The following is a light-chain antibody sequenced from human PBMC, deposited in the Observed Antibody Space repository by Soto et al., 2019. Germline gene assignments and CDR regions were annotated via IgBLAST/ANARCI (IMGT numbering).Light chain of an antibody. CDR3: CSYVGSNYV. CDR2: EVS. Sequence: QSVLTQPASVSGSTGQSITISCTGTSSDVGTYNFVSWFQQHPGEAPKLMIYEVSKRPSGVSNRFSGSKSGNTASLTISGLQAEDEADYYCCSYVGSNYVFGTGTKVTVL. CDR1: SSDVGTYNF. J-gene: IGLJ1*01. V-gene: IGLV2-23*02.